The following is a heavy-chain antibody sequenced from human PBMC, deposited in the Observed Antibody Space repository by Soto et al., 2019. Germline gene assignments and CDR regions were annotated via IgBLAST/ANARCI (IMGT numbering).Heavy chain of an antibody. D-gene: IGHD3-10*01. V-gene: IGHV3-33*01. J-gene: IGHJ6*02. CDR1: GFTFSSYG. CDR2: IWYDGSNK. Sequence: QVQLVESGGGVVQPGRSLRLSCAASGFTFSSYGMHWVRQAPGKGLEWVAVIWYDGSNKYYADSVKGRFTISRDNSKNTLYLQMNSLRAEDTAVYYCARDTARAMVRIYYGMDVWGQGTTFTVSS. CDR3: ARDTARAMVRIYYGMDV.